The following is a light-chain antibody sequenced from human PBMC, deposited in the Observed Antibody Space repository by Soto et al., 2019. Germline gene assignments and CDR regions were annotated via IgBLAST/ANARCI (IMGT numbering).Light chain of an antibody. Sequence: RRITQSPSTLSASVVDIVAITCRARQSISSWLSWYQQKPGKAPKLLIYDASSLQSGVPSRFSGSGSGTEFTLTISGLQPDDFATYYCQHYNTYSTWTFGQGTKVDIK. J-gene: IGKJ1*01. CDR3: QHYNTYSTWT. CDR1: QSISSW. CDR2: DAS. V-gene: IGKV1-5*01.